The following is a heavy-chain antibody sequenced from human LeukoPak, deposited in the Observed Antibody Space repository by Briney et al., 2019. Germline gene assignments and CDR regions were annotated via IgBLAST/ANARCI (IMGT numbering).Heavy chain of an antibody. CDR1: GFTFSSYG. J-gene: IGHJ5*02. CDR3: AKDNTMVRGVIIRWFDP. CDR2: IRYDGSNK. D-gene: IGHD3-10*01. V-gene: IGHV3-30*02. Sequence: GGSLRLSCAASGFTFSSYGMHWVRQAPGKGLEWVAFIRYDGSNKYYADSVKGRFTISRDNSKNTLYLQMNSLRAEDTAVYYCAKDNTMVRGVIIRWFDPWGQGTLVTVSS.